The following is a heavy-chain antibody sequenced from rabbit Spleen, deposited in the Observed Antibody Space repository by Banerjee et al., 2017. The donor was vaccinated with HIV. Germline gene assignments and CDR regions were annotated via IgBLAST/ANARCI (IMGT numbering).Heavy chain of an antibody. CDR2: IYGGDGSST. Sequence: ELVESGGGLVQPGGSLKLSCKASRFDFSTYSMCWVRQAPGKGLEWIACIYGGDGSSTAYADWAKGRFTVSKTSSTTVTLQMTSLTAADTATYFCARDTGSGHYIDAYFDLWGPGTLVTVS. J-gene: IGHJ4*01. V-gene: IGHV1S45*01. D-gene: IGHD1-1*01. CDR1: RFDFSTYS. CDR3: ARDTGSGHYIDAYFDL.